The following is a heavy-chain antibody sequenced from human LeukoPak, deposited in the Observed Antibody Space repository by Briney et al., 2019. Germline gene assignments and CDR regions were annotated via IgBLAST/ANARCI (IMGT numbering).Heavy chain of an antibody. CDR1: GFSFSSYS. D-gene: IGHD6-13*01. J-gene: IGHJ3*02. V-gene: IGHV3-21*01. CDR3: ARDGSSSCGI. Sequence: PGGSLRLSCAASGFSFSSYSMNLVRQAPWKGLEWVSSISSSSSYIYYADSVKGRFTISRDNAKNSLYLQMNSLRAEDTAVYYCARDGSSSCGIWGQGTMVTVSS. CDR2: ISSSSSYI.